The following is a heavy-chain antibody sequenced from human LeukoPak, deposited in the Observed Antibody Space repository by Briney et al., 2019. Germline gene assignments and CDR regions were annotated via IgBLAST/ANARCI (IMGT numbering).Heavy chain of an antibody. CDR1: GFSFSNNE. D-gene: IGHD5-18*01. J-gene: IGHJ4*02. CDR2: ISRGGGTI. Sequence: GGSLRLSCEASGFSFSNNEMNWVRQAPGRGLEWVSYISRGGGTIYYADSVKGRFTLSRDNVQNSLYLQMNSLRAEDTAVYYCASSTGYSYGYFDYWGQGTLVTVSS. CDR3: ASSTGYSYGYFDY. V-gene: IGHV3-48*03.